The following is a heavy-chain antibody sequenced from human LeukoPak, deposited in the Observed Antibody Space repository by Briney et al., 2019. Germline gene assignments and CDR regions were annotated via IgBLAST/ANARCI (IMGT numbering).Heavy chain of an antibody. D-gene: IGHD5-18*01. V-gene: IGHV4-61*02. CDR3: ATEGYSYGYWFDP. Sequence: KSSETLSLTCTVSGGSISSGSYYWSWIRQPAGKGLEWIGRIYTSGSTNCNPSLKSRVTISVDTSKNQFSLKLSSVTAADTAVYYCATEGYSYGYWFDPWGQGTLVTVSS. J-gene: IGHJ5*02. CDR1: GGSISSGSYY. CDR2: IYTSGST.